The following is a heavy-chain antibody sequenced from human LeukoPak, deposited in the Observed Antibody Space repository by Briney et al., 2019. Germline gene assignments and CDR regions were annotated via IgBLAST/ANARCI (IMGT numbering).Heavy chain of an antibody. V-gene: IGHV3-15*07. CDR1: GFNFDNAW. CDR2: IRSNSDGGAI. J-gene: IGHJ5*02. CDR3: ATDFYDST. D-gene: IGHD2/OR15-2a*01. Sequence: GSLRLSCATSGFNFDNAWMNWVRQAPGKGLEWVGRIRSNSDGGAIDYAAPVKGRFALSRDDSKNTLYLQMNSLQTEDTAMYYCATDFYDSTWGQGTLVTVSS.